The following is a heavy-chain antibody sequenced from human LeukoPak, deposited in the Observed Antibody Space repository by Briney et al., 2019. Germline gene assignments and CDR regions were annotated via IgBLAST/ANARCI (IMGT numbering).Heavy chain of an antibody. D-gene: IGHD1-26*01. CDR2: IKEDGSEK. CDR3: AREVGATGLIDH. V-gene: IGHV3-7*04. Sequence: GGSLRLSCAASGFTFSSFWMTWVRQAPGKGLEWVANIKEDGSEKHYVDSVKGRFTISRDNAKNSLYLQMNSLRAEDTTVYYCAREVGATGLIDHWGQGTLVTVSS. J-gene: IGHJ4*02. CDR1: GFTFSSFW.